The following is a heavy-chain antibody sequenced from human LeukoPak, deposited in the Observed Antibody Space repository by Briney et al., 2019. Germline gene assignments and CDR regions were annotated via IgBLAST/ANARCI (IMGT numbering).Heavy chain of an antibody. CDR2: ISSSSSYI. J-gene: IGHJ4*02. D-gene: IGHD1-26*01. CDR1: GFTFSSYS. Sequence: GGSLRLSCAASGFTFSSYSMNWVRQAPGKGLEWVSSISSSSSYIYYADSVKGRFTISRDNAKNSLYLQMNSLRAEDTAVYYCARNTRGSYPFDYWGQGTLVTVSS. CDR3: ARNTRGSYPFDY. V-gene: IGHV3-21*04.